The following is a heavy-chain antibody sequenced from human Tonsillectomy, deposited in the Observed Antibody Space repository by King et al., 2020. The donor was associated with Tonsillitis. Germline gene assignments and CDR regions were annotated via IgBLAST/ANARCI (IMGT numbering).Heavy chain of an antibody. V-gene: IGHV4-39*01. CDR3: AITVVTGWYFDL. CDR1: GGSISSSSCY. Sequence: QLQESGPGLVKPSETLSLTCTVSGGSISSSSCYWVWIRQPPGKGLEWIGSIYYSGCTYHNPSLKRRVTISVDTAKNQFSLKLSSVTAADTAVYYCAITVVTGWYFDLWGRGTLVTVSS. J-gene: IGHJ2*01. CDR2: IYYSGCT. D-gene: IGHD3-22*01.